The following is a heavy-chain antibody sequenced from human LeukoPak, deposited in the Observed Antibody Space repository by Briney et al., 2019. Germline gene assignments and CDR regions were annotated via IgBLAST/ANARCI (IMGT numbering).Heavy chain of an antibody. CDR2: IYNSGTT. J-gene: IGHJ4*02. V-gene: IGHV4-59*01. CDR3: AKSFSETERATITAY. Sequence: SETLSLTCTVSGGSISSNFWSWLRQPPGKGLEDIGYIYNSGTTNYNPSLKSRVTISVDTSKNQLSLTLSSVTAADTAIYSCAKSFSETERATITAYWGQGTLVTVSS. CDR1: GGSISSNF. D-gene: IGHD5-24*01.